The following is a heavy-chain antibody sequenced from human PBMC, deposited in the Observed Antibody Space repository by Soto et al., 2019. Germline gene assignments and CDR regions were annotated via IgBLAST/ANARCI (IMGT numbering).Heavy chain of an antibody. Sequence: PSDTLSLTCSVSGASISSYYLTWIRQPPGGGLECIDYMHHTQGTNDNPSLRGRVHMSIDTSMNQFSLRLTSVTAADTAVYYCPRVPFVGYFDWLDPCGHGTLVTVSS. J-gene: IGHJ5*02. CDR2: MHHTQGT. D-gene: IGHD3-9*01. CDR1: GASISSYY. V-gene: IGHV4-59*07. CDR3: PRVPFVGYFDWLDP.